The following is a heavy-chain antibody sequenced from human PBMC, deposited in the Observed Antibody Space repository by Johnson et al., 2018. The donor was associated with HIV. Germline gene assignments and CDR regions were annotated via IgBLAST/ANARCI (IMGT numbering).Heavy chain of an antibody. D-gene: IGHD1-26*01. CDR2: IKRKIEGETT. Sequence: VQLVESGGGLVQPGGSLRLSCAASGFTFSNVWMTWVRQAPGKGLEWVGRIKRKIEGETTDYAAPVKGRFTISRDDSKNTLYLQMNSLTTEDTAVYYCTTDQVDSGSYYNAFHIWGQGTMVTVSS. CDR1: GFTFSNVW. CDR3: TTDQVDSGSYYNAFHI. J-gene: IGHJ3*02. V-gene: IGHV3-15*01.